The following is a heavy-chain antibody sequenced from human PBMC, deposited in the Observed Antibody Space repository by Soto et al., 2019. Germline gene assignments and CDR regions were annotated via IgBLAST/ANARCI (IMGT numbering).Heavy chain of an antibody. CDR1: GFTFSSYS. D-gene: IGHD3-10*01. J-gene: IGHJ4*02. Sequence: PGGSLRLSCAASGFTFSSYSMNGVRQAPGKGLEWVSYISSSSYTIYYADSVKGRFTISRDNAKNSLYLQMNSLRAEDTAVYYCARAVAAGDYWGQGTLVTVSS. CDR2: ISSSSYTI. V-gene: IGHV3-48*01. CDR3: ARAVAAGDY.